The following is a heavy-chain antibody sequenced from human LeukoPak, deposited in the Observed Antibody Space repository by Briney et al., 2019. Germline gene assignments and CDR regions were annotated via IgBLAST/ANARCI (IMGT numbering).Heavy chain of an antibody. Sequence: ASVKVSCKASGYTFTSYDINWVRQATGQGLEWMGWINPNSGGTNYAQKFQGRVTMTRDTSISTAYMELSRLRSDDTAVYYCARLLYSSGWQAEPLFDYWGQGTLVTVSS. CDR2: INPNSGGT. V-gene: IGHV1-2*02. D-gene: IGHD6-19*01. CDR1: GYTFTSYD. J-gene: IGHJ4*02. CDR3: ARLLYSSGWQAEPLFDY.